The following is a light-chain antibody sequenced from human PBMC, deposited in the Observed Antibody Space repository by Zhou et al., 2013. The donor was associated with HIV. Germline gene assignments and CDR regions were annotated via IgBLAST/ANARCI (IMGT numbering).Light chain of an antibody. CDR2: GAV. J-gene: IGKJ4*01. CDR3: QHTFTTPIT. CDR1: QSISNY. V-gene: IGKV1-39*01. Sequence: DIQMTQSPSSLSASVGDRVTITCRASQSISNYLNWYQQKPGKAPELLIYGAVSLQSGVSSRFSGSGSGTEFTLTISSLQPEDFATYYCQHTFTTPITFGGGTRVEIK.